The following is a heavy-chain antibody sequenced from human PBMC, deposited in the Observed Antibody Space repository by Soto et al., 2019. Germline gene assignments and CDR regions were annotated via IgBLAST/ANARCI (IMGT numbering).Heavy chain of an antibody. D-gene: IGHD2-21*02. CDR1: GFAFRNFA. CDR2: ISATGGST. Sequence: GGSLRLSCTASGFAFRNFAVNWVRRAPGRGLEWVSAISATGGSTYYADSVKGRFTISRDNSKNTLYLHISSLRAEDSGMYYCAKAESWSSGACFAIFDSWGQGTLVTVYS. CDR3: AKAESWSSGACFAIFDS. V-gene: IGHV3-23*01. J-gene: IGHJ4*02.